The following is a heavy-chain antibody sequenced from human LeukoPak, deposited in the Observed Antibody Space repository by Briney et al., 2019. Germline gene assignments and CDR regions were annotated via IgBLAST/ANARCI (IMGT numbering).Heavy chain of an antibody. CDR2: IKADSGAR. D-gene: IGHD3-22*01. CDR3: ARESYFDDIAYPMFLRWLDP. CDR1: GYTFTDYY. V-gene: IGHV1-2*02. Sequence: ASVKVSCKASGYTFTDYYMHWVRQAPGQGLEWMGWIKADSGARHYAQKFKGRVTMTSDTSISTVYMELSRLGSDDTAVYYCARESYFDDIAYPMFLRWLDPWGQGTLVTVSS. J-gene: IGHJ5*02.